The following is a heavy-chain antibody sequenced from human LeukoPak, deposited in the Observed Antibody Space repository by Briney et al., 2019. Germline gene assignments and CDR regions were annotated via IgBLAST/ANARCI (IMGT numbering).Heavy chain of an antibody. Sequence: GASVKVSCKASGYTFTSYGISWVRQAPGQGLEWMGWISAYNGNTNYAQKLQGRVTMTTDTSTSTAYMELSSLRSEDTAVYYCATLPLLPDIAVAGTPVDFDYWGQGTLVTVSS. CDR2: ISAYNGNT. D-gene: IGHD6-19*01. V-gene: IGHV1-18*01. J-gene: IGHJ4*02. CDR1: GYTFTSYG. CDR3: ATLPLLPDIAVAGTPVDFDY.